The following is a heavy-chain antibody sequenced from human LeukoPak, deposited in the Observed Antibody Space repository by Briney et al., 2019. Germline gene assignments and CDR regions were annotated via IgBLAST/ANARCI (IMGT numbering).Heavy chain of an antibody. J-gene: IGHJ4*02. CDR1: GFTFSSYA. V-gene: IGHV3-30-3*01. CDR3: ARPGGGYCSSTSCYGGYYFDY. Sequence: GRSLRLSCAASGFTFSSYAMHWVRQAPGKGLEWVAVISYDGSNKYYADSVKGRFTISRDNSKNTLYLQMNSLRAEDTAVYYCARPGGGYCSSTSCYGGYYFDYWGQGTLVTVSS. CDR2: ISYDGSNK. D-gene: IGHD2-2*01.